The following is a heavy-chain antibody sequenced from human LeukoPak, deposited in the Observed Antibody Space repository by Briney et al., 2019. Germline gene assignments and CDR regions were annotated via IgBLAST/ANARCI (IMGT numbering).Heavy chain of an antibody. CDR3: ARERSGYDSPGEYYFDY. CDR2: IYSGGST. CDR1: GFTVSSNY. D-gene: IGHD5-12*01. V-gene: IGHV3-53*01. J-gene: IGHJ4*02. Sequence: PGGSLRLSCAASGFTVSSNYMSWVRQAPGKGLEWVSVIYSGGSTYYADSVKGRFTISRDNSKNTLYLQMNSLRAEDTAVYYCARERSGYDSPGEYYFDYWGQGTLVTVSS.